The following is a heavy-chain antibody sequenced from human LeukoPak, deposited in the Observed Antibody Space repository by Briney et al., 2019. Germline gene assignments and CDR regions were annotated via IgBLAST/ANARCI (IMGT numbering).Heavy chain of an antibody. V-gene: IGHV3-15*01. CDR3: LYYYDSSGYHFDY. D-gene: IGHD3-22*01. J-gene: IGHJ4*02. CDR2: IKSKTDGGTT. Sequence: GGSLRLSCAASGFTFSNARMRWVRQAPGKGLEWVGRIKSKTDGGTTDYAAPVKGRFTISRDDSKNTLYLQMNSLKTEDTAVYYCLYYYDSSGYHFDYWGQGTLVTVSS. CDR1: GFTFSNAR.